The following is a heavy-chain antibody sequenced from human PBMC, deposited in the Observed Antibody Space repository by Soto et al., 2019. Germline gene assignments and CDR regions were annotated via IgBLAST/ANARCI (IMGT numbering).Heavy chain of an antibody. CDR1: GGTFSSYA. V-gene: IGHV1-69*13. D-gene: IGHD6-6*01. J-gene: IGHJ6*02. CDR3: VRHPWSSSSRLHYGMDV. Sequence: GASVKVSCKASGGTFSSYAISWVRQAPGQGLEWMGGIIPIFGTANYAQKFQGRVTITADESTSTAYMELSSLRSEDTAVYYCVRHPWSSSSRLHYGMDVWGQGTTVTVSS. CDR2: IIPIFGTA.